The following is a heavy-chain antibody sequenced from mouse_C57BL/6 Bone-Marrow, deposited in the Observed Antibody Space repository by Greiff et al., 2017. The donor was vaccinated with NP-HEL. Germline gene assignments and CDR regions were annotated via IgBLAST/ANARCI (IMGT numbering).Heavy chain of an antibody. CDR3: AKNGGYYVPYFDV. J-gene: IGHJ1*03. CDR1: GFSLTSYG. Sequence: VKLMETGPGLVQPPQSLSITCTVPGFSLTSYGVHWVCQSPGKGLEWLGVIWRGGSTDYNAAFMSRRSITKDNSKSQVFFKMNSLQADDAAIYYCAKNGGYYVPYFDVWGTGTTVTVSS. CDR2: IWRGGST. V-gene: IGHV2-5*01. D-gene: IGHD2-3*01.